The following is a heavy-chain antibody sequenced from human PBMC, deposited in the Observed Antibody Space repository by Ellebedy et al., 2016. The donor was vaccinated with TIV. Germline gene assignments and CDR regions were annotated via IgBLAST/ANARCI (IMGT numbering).Heavy chain of an antibody. CDR3: VKDDGGYGMDV. Sequence: GESLKISCSASGFTFSSYAMHWVRQAPGKGLEYVSAISSNGGSTYYADSVKGRFTISRDNSKNTLYFQMSSLRAEDTAVYYCVKDDGGYGMDVWGQGTTVTVSS. J-gene: IGHJ6*02. D-gene: IGHD3-16*01. CDR2: ISSNGGST. V-gene: IGHV3-64*05. CDR1: GFTFSSYA.